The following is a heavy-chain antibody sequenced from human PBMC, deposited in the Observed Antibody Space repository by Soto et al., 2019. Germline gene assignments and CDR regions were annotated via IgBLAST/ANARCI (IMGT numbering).Heavy chain of an antibody. Sequence: ASVKVSCKASGYTFTGYYMHWVRQAPGQGLEWMGWINPNSGGTNYAQKFQGWVTMTRDTSISTAYMELSRLRSDDTAVYYCARDPGGSYFAGFDYWGQGTLVTVSS. CDR2: INPNSGGT. V-gene: IGHV1-2*04. CDR3: ARDPGGSYFAGFDY. J-gene: IGHJ4*02. CDR1: GYTFTGYY. D-gene: IGHD1-26*01.